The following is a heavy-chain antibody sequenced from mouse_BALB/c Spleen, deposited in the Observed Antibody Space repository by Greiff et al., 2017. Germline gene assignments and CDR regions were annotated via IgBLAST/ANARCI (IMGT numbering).Heavy chain of an antibody. CDR1: GFNIKDTY. D-gene: IGHD4-1*01. Sequence: EVQVVESGAELVKPGASVKLSCTASGFNIKDTYMHWVKQRPEQGLEWIGRIDPANGNTKYDPKFQGKATITADTSSNTAYLQLSSLTSEDTAVYYCARGTAWFAYWGPGTLVTVSA. CDR2: IDPANGNT. CDR3: ARGTAWFAY. V-gene: IGHV14-3*02. J-gene: IGHJ3*01.